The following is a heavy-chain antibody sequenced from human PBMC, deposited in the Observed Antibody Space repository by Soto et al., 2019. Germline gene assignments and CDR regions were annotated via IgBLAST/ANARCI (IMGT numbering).Heavy chain of an antibody. J-gene: IGHJ4*02. Sequence: PSETLSLTCAVYGGSFSGYYWSWIRQPPGRGLEWIGEINHSGSTNYNPSLKSRVTISVDTSKNQFSLKLSSVTAADTAVYYCASLIAAAGIPFFAYWGQGTLVTVSS. V-gene: IGHV4-34*01. CDR3: ASLIAAAGIPFFAY. D-gene: IGHD6-13*01. CDR2: INHSGST. CDR1: GGSFSGYY.